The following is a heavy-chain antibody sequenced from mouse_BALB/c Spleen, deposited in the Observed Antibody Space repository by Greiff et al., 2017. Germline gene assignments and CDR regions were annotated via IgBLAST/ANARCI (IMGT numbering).Heavy chain of an antibody. CDR1: GYAFTNYW. CDR2: IYPGSGNT. Sequence: QVQLQQSGAELVRPGTSVKISCKASGYAFTNYWLGWVKQRPGHGLEWIGDIYPGSGNTYYNEKFKGKATLTADKSSSTAYMQLSSLTSEDSAVYFCARRDYYGSSYWYFDVWGAGTTVTVSS. J-gene: IGHJ1*01. CDR3: ARRDYYGSSYWYFDV. D-gene: IGHD1-1*01. V-gene: IGHV1-63*01.